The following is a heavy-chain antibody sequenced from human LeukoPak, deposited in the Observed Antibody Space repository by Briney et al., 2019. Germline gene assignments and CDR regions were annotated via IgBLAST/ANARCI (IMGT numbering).Heavy chain of an antibody. V-gene: IGHV1-18*01. Sequence: ASVKVSCKASGYTFTSYGISWVRQAPGQGLEWMGWISAYNGNTNYAQKLQGRVTMTTDTSTSTAYMELRSLRSDDTAVYYCARDSPGTALRSLEWLQNYYFDYWGQGTLVTVSS. J-gene: IGHJ4*02. CDR1: GYTFTSYG. D-gene: IGHD3-3*01. CDR2: ISAYNGNT. CDR3: ARDSPGTALRSLEWLQNYYFDY.